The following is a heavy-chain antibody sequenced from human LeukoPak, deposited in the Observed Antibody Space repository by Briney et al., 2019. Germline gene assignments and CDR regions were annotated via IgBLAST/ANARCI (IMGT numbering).Heavy chain of an antibody. J-gene: IGHJ5*02. CDR1: GGSISSYY. CDR2: IYHIGST. D-gene: IGHD2-2*01. Sequence: SETLSLTCTVSGGSISSYYWSWIRQPPGKGLEWIGYIYHIGSTNYNPSLKSRVTISVDTSKTQFSPKLSSVTAADTAVYYCARLLGYCSSTSCYFDPWGQGTLVTVSS. V-gene: IGHV4-59*08. CDR3: ARLLGYCSSTSCYFDP.